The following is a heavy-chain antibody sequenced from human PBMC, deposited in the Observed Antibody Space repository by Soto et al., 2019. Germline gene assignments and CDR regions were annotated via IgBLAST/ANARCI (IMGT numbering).Heavy chain of an antibody. CDR2: ICRSPRTL. CDR1: RFTFSTYA. V-gene: IGHV3-23*05. J-gene: IGHJ4*02. CDR3: AKDGYDSSGEIYYFDY. Sequence: GGSLSLHCASSRFTFSTYALSSIRPSPRKGLEWVAAICRSPRTLCSADSVHGRLTNCSDHYYTTLFLQMNSMRAEDTAIYYCAKDGYDSSGEIYYFDYLGQGIPVTVS. D-gene: IGHD3-22*01.